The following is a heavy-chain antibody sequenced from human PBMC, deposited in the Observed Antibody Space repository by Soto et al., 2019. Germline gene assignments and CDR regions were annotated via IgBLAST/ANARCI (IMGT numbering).Heavy chain of an antibody. CDR1: GGSISTYY. V-gene: IGHV4-4*07. CDR2: IDTSGNA. J-gene: IGHJ6*02. D-gene: IGHD6-13*01. Sequence: LSLTCTVSGGSISTYYWNWIRQPAGKGLEWIGRIDTSGNANYNPSLKSRVTMSIDTSKKQFSLKLTSVTAADTAVYYCARYSSNWFQTEGMDVWGQGTTVTVSS. CDR3: ARYSSNWFQTEGMDV.